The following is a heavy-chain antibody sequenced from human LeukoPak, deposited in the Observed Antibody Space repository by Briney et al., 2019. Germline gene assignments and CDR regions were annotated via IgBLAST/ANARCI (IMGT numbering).Heavy chain of an antibody. CDR3: ARERKGSSWYERCFGY. V-gene: IGHV1-18*01. Sequence: GASVKVSCKASGYTFTSYGISWVRRAPGQGLEWMGWISAYNGNTNYAQKLQGRVTMTTDTSTSTAYMELRSLRSDDTAVYYCARERKGSSWYERCFGYWGQGTLVTVSS. D-gene: IGHD6-13*01. CDR2: ISAYNGNT. J-gene: IGHJ4*02. CDR1: GYTFTSYG.